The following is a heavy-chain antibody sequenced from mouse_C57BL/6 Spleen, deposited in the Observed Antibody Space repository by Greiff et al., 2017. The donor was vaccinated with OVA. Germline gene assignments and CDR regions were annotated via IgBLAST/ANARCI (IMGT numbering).Heavy chain of an antibody. V-gene: IGHV1-82*01. J-gene: IGHJ2*01. CDR3: ARFSSSYYFDY. D-gene: IGHD1-1*01. Sequence: VKLQESGPELVKPGASVKISCKASGYAFSSSWMNWVKQRPGKGLEWIGRIYPGDGDTNYNGKFKGKATLTADKSSSTAYMQLSSLTSEDSAVYFCARFSSSYYFDYWGQGTTLTVSS. CDR1: GYAFSSSW. CDR2: IYPGDGDT.